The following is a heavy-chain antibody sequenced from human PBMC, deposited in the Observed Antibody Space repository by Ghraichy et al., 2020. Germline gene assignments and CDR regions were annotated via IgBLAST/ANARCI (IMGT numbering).Heavy chain of an antibody. Sequence: SETLSLTCTVSGGSISSSSYYWGWIRQPPGKGLEWIGSVYYSGSTYYNPSLESRVTVSVDTSKNQFSLKLSSVTAADTSVYYCASEETMPVSLEFWGQGTLVSVSS. CDR2: VYYSGST. CDR3: ASEETMPVSLEF. V-gene: IGHV4-39*01. J-gene: IGHJ4*02. D-gene: IGHD2-2*01. CDR1: GGSISSSSYY.